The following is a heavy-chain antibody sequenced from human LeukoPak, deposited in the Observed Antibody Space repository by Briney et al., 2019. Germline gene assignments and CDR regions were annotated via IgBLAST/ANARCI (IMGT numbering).Heavy chain of an antibody. J-gene: IGHJ5*02. D-gene: IGHD2-8*01. Sequence: GGSLRIFCAASGFTLSSYGMHWVRQAPGKGLEWVAVIWYGGSNKYYADSVKGRFTISRDNSKNTLYLQMNSLRAEDTAVYYCVRRGTLELNGNWFDPWGQGTLVTVSS. CDR3: VRRGTLELNGNWFDP. CDR1: GFTLSSYG. CDR2: IWYGGSNK. V-gene: IGHV3-33*08.